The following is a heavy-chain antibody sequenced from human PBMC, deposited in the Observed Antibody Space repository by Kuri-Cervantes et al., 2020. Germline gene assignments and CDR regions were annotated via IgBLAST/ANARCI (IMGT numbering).Heavy chain of an antibody. CDR2: SNAGNGNT. CDR1: GYTFTSYA. Sequence: ASVKVSCKASGYTFTSYAMHWVRQAPGQRLEWMGWSNAGNGNTKYSQKFQGRVTMTRNTSISTAYMELSSLRSEDTAVYYCARSAYYDFWSGYYSGYYYGMDVWGQGTTVTVSS. CDR3: ARSAYYDFWSGYYSGYYYGMDV. J-gene: IGHJ6*02. V-gene: IGHV1-3*01. D-gene: IGHD3-3*01.